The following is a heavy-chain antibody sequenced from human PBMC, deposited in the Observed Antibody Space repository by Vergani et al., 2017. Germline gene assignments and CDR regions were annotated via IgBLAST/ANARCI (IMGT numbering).Heavy chain of an antibody. J-gene: IGHJ6*02. Sequence: QVQLQQWGAGLLKPSETLSLTCAVYGGSFSGYYWSWIRQPPGKGLEWIGEINHSGSTNYNPSLKSRVTISVDTSKNQFSLKLSSVTAADTAVYYCARGKGVVPAYYYYYGMDVWGQGP. CDR1: GGSFSGYY. CDR2: INHSGST. V-gene: IGHV4-34*01. D-gene: IGHD2-2*01. CDR3: ARGKGVVPAYYYYYGMDV.